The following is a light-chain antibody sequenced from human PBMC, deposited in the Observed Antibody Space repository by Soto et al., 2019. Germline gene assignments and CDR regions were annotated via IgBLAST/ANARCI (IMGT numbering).Light chain of an antibody. Sequence: QSALTQPPSASGSPGQSVTISCTGTSSDVGGYNYVSWFQQHPGKAPKLMIYEVSKRPSGVPDRFSGSKSGYTASLTVSGLQADDEADYYCSSYAGSNNFVFGGGTKLTVL. CDR2: EVS. J-gene: IGLJ2*01. CDR1: SSDVGGYNY. CDR3: SSYAGSNNFV. V-gene: IGLV2-8*01.